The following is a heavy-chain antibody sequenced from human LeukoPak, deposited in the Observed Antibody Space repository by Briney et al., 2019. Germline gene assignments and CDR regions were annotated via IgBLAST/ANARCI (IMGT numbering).Heavy chain of an antibody. CDR3: ARGTGSSWFDY. J-gene: IGHJ4*02. V-gene: IGHV1-2*02. CDR2: IDPNSGGT. CDR1: GYTFTGYY. Sequence: SVKVSCKASGYTFTGYYMHWVRQAPGQGLEWMGWIDPNSGGTNFAQKFQGRVTMTRDTSIITAYMELSRLASDDTAVYYCARGTGSSWFDYWGQGTLVIVSS. D-gene: IGHD6-13*01.